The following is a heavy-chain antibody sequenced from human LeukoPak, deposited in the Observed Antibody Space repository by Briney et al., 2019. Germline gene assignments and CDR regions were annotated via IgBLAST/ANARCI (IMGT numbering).Heavy chain of an antibody. CDR2: ISASGGST. CDR1: GFTFSSYA. J-gene: IGHJ4*02. V-gene: IGHV3-23*01. CDR3: AKLVFGDSSGFVGY. D-gene: IGHD3-22*01. Sequence: WGSLRLSCAASGFTFSSYAMSWVRQAPGKGLEWVAAISASGGSTYYADSVKGRFTISRDNSKNTLYLQMNSLRAEDTAVYYCAKLVFGDSSGFVGYWGQGTLVTVSS.